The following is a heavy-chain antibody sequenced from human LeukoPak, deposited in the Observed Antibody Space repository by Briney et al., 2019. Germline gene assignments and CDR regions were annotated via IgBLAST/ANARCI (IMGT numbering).Heavy chain of an antibody. CDR2: ISGSGGST. CDR3: AKDVLKGGIVVVMPYAFDI. Sequence: PGGSLRLSCAASGFNFNNYWMSWLRQAPGKGLEWVSAISGSGGSTYYADSVKGRFTISRDNSKNTLYLQMNSLRAEDTAVYYCAKDVLKGGIVVVMPYAFDIWGQGTMVTVSS. V-gene: IGHV3-23*01. J-gene: IGHJ3*02. D-gene: IGHD3-22*01. CDR1: GFNFNNYW.